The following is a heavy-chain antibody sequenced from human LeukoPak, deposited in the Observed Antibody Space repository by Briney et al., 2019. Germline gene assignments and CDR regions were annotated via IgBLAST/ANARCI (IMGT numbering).Heavy chain of an antibody. Sequence: PSETLSLTCAVYGGSFSGYYWSWIRQPPGKGLGWIGEINHSGSTNYNPSLKSRVTISVDTSKNQFSLKLSSVTAADTAVYYCARGPDYYDSSGYYYFDYWGQGTLVTVSS. D-gene: IGHD3-22*01. V-gene: IGHV4-34*01. CDR1: GGSFSGYY. J-gene: IGHJ4*02. CDR2: INHSGST. CDR3: ARGPDYYDSSGYYYFDY.